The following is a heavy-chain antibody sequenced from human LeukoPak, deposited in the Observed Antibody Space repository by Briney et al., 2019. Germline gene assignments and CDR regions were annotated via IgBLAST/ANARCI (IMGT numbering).Heavy chain of an antibody. CDR3: TRDPEALDY. CDR2: IRSSSSPI. J-gene: IGHJ4*02. V-gene: IGHV3-48*01. CDR1: GFTFSSYS. Sequence: GGSLRLSCVASGFTFSSYSMNWVRQAPGKGLEWVSYIRSSSSPIYYADSVRGRFTISRHNAKNSLYLQMNSLRAEDTAVYYCTRDPEALDYWGQGTLVIVSS.